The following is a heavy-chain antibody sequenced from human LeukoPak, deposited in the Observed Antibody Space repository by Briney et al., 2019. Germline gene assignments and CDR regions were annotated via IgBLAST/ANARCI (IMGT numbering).Heavy chain of an antibody. CDR2: INHSGST. CDR1: GGSFSGYY. CDR3: ARGGTLGYCSSTSCYPLGPNWFDP. D-gene: IGHD2-2*01. V-gene: IGHV4-34*01. J-gene: IGHJ5*02. Sequence: SETLSLTCAVYGGSFSGYYWSWIRQPPGKGLEWIGEINHSGSTNYNPSPKSRVTISVAPSKNQFSLKLRSVTAADTAVYYCARGGTLGYCSSTSCYPLGPNWFDPWGQGTLVTVSS.